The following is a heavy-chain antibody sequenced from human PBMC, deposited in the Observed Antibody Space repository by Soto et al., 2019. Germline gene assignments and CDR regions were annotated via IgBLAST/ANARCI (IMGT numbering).Heavy chain of an antibody. CDR1: VFTFSNYG. V-gene: IGHV3-30*18. CDR3: AKYSENGEHGEWFCH. J-gene: IGHJ5*02. Sequence: LRLSFEASVFTFSNYGMHWVGQAPGNGLEWVAGISFDGSKKYYAGSVKGRFTISRDNSWNTLFLQMNGLRAEDTALYYCAKYSENGEHGEWFCHWGQGTLVTVYS. D-gene: IGHD4-17*01. CDR2: ISFDGSKK.